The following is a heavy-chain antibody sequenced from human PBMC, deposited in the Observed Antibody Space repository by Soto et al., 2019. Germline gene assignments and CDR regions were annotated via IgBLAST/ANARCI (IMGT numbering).Heavy chain of an antibody. CDR2: IYPSDSDT. CDR3: ARGSGYHNY. Sequence: GWSLNILVSGSGNTVNTNCIAWVRQMPGKGLERMGIIYPSDSDTRYSPSFEGQVTISVDKSISTAYLQWSSLKASDTATYYCARGSGYHNYWGQGTLVTVSS. V-gene: IGHV5-51*01. J-gene: IGHJ4*02. CDR1: GNTVNTNC. D-gene: IGHD5-12*01.